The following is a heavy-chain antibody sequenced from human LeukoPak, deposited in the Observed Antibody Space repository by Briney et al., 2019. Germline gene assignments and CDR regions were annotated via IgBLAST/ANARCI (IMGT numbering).Heavy chain of an antibody. CDR2: IKSKTDGGTT. V-gene: IGHV3-15*01. CDR1: GFTFSHYA. J-gene: IGHJ4*02. Sequence: GGSLRLSCAASGFTFSHYAMSWVRQAPGKGLEWVGRIKSKTDGGTTDYAAPVKGRFTISRDDSKNTLYLQMNSLKTEDTAVYYCTTGQYDSSGYLDYWGQGTLVTVSP. CDR3: TTGQYDSSGYLDY. D-gene: IGHD3-22*01.